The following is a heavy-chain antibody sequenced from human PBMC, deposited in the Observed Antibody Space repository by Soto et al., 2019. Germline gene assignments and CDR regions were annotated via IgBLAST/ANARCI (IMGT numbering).Heavy chain of an antibody. CDR2: INAGNGNT. Sequence: QVQLVQSGAEEKKPGASVKVSCKASGYTFTSYAMHWVRQAPGQRLEWMGWINAGNGNTKYSQKFQGRVTITRDTPPSTYYKQQSSQRSQDTAVYYRAKSACGPTSNLDYWGQGTPVTVAS. D-gene: IGHD3-16*01. CDR3: AKSACGPTSNLDY. J-gene: IGHJ4*02. V-gene: IGHV1-3*05. CDR1: GYTFTSYA.